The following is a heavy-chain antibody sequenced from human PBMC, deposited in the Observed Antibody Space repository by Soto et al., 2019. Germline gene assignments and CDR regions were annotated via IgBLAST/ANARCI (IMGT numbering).Heavy chain of an antibody. CDR2: IYYGGST. Sequence: SETLSLTCTVSGGSISNYYWNWIRQSPGKGLEWLGYIYYGGSTSYNPSLKSRVTISVDTSKNQFSLKLSSVTAADTAVYYCARDLSAVAGTSVNWFDPWGQGTLVTVSS. CDR1: GGSISNYY. CDR3: ARDLSAVAGTSVNWFDP. V-gene: IGHV4-59*01. J-gene: IGHJ5*02. D-gene: IGHD6-19*01.